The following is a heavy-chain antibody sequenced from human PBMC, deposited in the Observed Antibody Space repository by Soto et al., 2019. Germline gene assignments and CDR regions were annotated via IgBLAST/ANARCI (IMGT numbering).Heavy chain of an antibody. D-gene: IGHD3-22*01. CDR3: ARDRWWWLLLPPDSYYYYYGMDV. CDR2: IYYSGST. V-gene: IGHV4-30-4*01. Sequence: SETLSLTYTVSGGSISSGDYYWSWIRQPPGKGLEWIGYIYYSGSTYYNPSLKSRVTISVDTSKNQFSLKLSSVTAADTAVYYCARDRWWWLLLPPDSYYYYYGMDVWGQGTTVTVSS. J-gene: IGHJ6*02. CDR1: GGSISSGDYY.